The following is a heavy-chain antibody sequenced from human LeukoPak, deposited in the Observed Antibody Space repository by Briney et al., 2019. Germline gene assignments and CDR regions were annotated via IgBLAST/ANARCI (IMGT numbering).Heavy chain of an antibody. D-gene: IGHD3-22*01. V-gene: IGHV3-30*18. J-gene: IGHJ4*02. CDR3: AKGRDYYDSSGPGYFDY. CDR1: GFTFRSYG. Sequence: GGSLRLSCAASGFTFRSYGMHWVRQAPGKGLEWVAVISYDGSNKYYADSVQDRFTISRDNSKNTLYLQMNSLRAEDTAVYYCAKGRDYYDSSGPGYFDYWGQGTLITVSS. CDR2: ISYDGSNK.